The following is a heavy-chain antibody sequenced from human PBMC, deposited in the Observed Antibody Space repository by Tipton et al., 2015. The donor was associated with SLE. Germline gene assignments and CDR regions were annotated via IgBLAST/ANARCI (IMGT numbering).Heavy chain of an antibody. D-gene: IGHD1-26*01. CDR3: ARDDSGGHEY. V-gene: IGHV3-66*01. CDR1: GFTVSSNY. Sequence: SLRLSCAASGFTVSSNYMSWVRQAPGEGLEWVSLIYSTGWTSYADSVKGRFTISRDTSRNTLYLQMNSLRAEDTAVYYCARDDSGGHEYWGQGALVTVSS. CDR2: IYSTGWT. J-gene: IGHJ4*02.